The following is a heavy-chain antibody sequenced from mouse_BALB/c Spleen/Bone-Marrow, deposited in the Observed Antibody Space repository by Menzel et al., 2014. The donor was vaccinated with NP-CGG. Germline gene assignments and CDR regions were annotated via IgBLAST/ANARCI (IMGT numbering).Heavy chain of an antibody. CDR1: GYAFTNYL. CDR2: INPGSGGT. Sequence: VQLQQPGAELVRPGTSVKVSCKAPGYAFTNYLIEWVKQRPGQGLEWIGVINPGSGGTNYNEKFKGKATLTADKSSSTAYMQLSSLTSDDSAVYFCARWDYAMDYWGQGTSVTVSS. CDR3: ARWDYAMDY. J-gene: IGHJ4*01. V-gene: IGHV1-54*01.